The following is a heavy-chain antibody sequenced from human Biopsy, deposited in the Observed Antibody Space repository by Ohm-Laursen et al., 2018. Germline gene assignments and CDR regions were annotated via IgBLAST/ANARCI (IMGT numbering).Heavy chain of an antibody. CDR3: ARDLLEWSLPS. D-gene: IGHD3-3*01. CDR1: GGTFSNYG. J-gene: IGHJ4*02. CDR2: IYPNSGDT. Sequence: SVKVSCKVPGGTFSNYGVNWVRQAPGQGLEWMGSIYPNSGDTDFAQKFQGRVSMTRDTSVSTAYLELSSLRSDDTAIYYCARDLLEWSLPSWGQGTLVTVSS. V-gene: IGHV1-2*02.